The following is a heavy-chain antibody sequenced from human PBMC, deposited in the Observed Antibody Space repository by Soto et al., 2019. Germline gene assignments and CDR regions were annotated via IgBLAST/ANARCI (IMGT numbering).Heavy chain of an antibody. CDR2: IYYSGSI. Sequence: QVHLQESGPGLVRPSETLSLSCTVSGGSIGSYYWSWIRQPPGKGLEWIGYIYYSGSINYNPSLKSRVIISDDTSKNQFFLRLTSVTAADTAVYYFARAYYDISGYSLDPWGQGILVTGSS. CDR1: GGSIGSYY. J-gene: IGHJ5*02. CDR3: ARAYYDISGYSLDP. V-gene: IGHV4-59*13. D-gene: IGHD3-22*01.